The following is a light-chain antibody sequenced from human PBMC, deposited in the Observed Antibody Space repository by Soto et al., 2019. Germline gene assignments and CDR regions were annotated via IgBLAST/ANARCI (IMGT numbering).Light chain of an antibody. J-gene: IGKJ1*01. CDR1: QSVSSW. Sequence: DIQMTQSPSTLSASVGDRVTITCRASQSVSSWVAWYRQKPGKAPNLLITKASTLESGVPSRFSGSGTGTEFTLTINSLQPDDFATYYCQQYKSFLGTFGQGTKVEIK. CDR3: QQYKSFLGT. CDR2: KAS. V-gene: IGKV1-5*03.